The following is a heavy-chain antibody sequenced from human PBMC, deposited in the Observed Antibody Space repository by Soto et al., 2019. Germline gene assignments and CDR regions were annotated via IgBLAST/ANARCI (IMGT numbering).Heavy chain of an antibody. J-gene: IGHJ4*02. CDR1: GFTFSSYA. V-gene: IGHV3-30-3*01. Sequence: PGGSLRLSCAASGFTFSSYAMHWVRQAPGKGLEWVAVISYDGSNKYYADSVKGRFIVSRDNSKNTLYLQVNSLRAEDTAVYYCAKAVGVGGIVTAGYFDYWGQGTLVTVSS. CDR3: AKAVGVGGIVTAGYFDY. D-gene: IGHD6-13*01. CDR2: ISYDGSNK.